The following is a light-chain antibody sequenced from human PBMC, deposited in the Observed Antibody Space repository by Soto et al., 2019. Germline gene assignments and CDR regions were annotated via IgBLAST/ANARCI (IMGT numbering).Light chain of an antibody. CDR1: SSDVGGYNY. Sequence: QSALTQPPSASGSPGQSVTISCTGTSSDVGGYNYVSWYQQHPGKAPKLIIYEVDKRPSGVPDRFSGSKSGDTASLTVSGLQAEDDAEYYCSSYGGSNNYVFGTGTKLTVL. CDR3: SSYGGSNNYV. V-gene: IGLV2-8*01. CDR2: EVD. J-gene: IGLJ1*01.